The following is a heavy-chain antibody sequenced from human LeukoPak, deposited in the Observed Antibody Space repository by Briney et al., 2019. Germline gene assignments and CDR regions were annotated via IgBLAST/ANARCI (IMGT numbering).Heavy chain of an antibody. D-gene: IGHD6-19*01. J-gene: IGHJ4*02. V-gene: IGHV3-33*01. CDR2: IWHDGTNE. Sequence: GGSLRLSCAGSGFAFSAYGMHWVRQAPGKGLEWVALIWHDGTNEKYPDSVKRRFTISRDNSMDTLYLQMNSLRAEDTAVYYCARWSRYSSGWYELDYWGQGILVTVSS. CDR3: ARWSRYSSGWYELDY. CDR1: GFAFSAYG.